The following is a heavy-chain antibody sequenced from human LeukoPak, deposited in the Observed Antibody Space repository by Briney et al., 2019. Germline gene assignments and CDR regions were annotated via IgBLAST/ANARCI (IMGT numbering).Heavy chain of an antibody. CDR3: ARDWEGYCSGGSCSRYYYYMDV. CDR2: TYYRSKWYN. CDR1: GDSVSSNSAA. D-gene: IGHD2-15*01. J-gene: IGHJ6*03. Sequence: SQTLSLTCAISGDSVSSNSAAWNWIRQSPSRGLEWLGRTYYRSKWYNDYAVSVKSRITINPDTSKNQFSLQLNSVTPEDTAVYYCARDWEGYCSGGSCSRYYYYMDVWGKGTTVTVSS. V-gene: IGHV6-1*01.